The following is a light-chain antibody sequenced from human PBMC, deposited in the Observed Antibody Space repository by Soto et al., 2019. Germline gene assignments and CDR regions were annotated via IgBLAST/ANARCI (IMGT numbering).Light chain of an antibody. Sequence: EILMTQSPATLSVSPGERATLSCRASQSVSSNLAWYQQKPGQAPRLLIYGASTRATGIPARFSGSGSGTEFTLTISRLQSEDFAVYFCQHYNNWPPWTFGQGTKLEIK. CDR3: QHYNNWPPWT. J-gene: IGKJ1*01. CDR2: GAS. CDR1: QSVSSN. V-gene: IGKV3-15*01.